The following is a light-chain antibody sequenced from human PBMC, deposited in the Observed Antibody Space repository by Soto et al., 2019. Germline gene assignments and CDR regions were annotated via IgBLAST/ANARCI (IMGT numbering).Light chain of an antibody. CDR2: EVV. V-gene: IGLV2-8*01. CDR3: KSYAGSNTYV. J-gene: IGLJ1*01. Sequence: QSVLAQPPSASGSPGQSVTMSCTGTKSDIGVYDFVSWYQHHPGKAPRLIIYEVVQRPSGVPDRFSGSKSGNTASLTVSGLQAADEADYFCKSYAGSNTYVLGSGTKVTVL. CDR1: KSDIGVYDF.